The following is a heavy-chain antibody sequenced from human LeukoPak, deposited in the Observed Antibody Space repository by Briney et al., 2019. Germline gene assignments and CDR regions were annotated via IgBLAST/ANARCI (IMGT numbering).Heavy chain of an antibody. D-gene: IGHD4-17*01. J-gene: IGHJ2*01. CDR3: ARDTGWCFDL. CDR1: GFTFSGYW. CDR2: ITGDGSST. Sequence: GGSLRLSCAASGFTFSGYWMHWVRQVPGKGLVWVSRITGDGSSTTYADSVKGRFTISRDNAKNTVFLQMISLRAEDTAVYYCARDTGWCFDLWGRGTLVTVSS. V-gene: IGHV3-74*01.